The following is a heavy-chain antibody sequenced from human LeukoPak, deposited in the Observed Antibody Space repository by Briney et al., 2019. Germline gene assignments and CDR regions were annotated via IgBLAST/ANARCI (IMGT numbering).Heavy chain of an antibody. CDR1: GFTFSNYW. D-gene: IGHD6-13*01. J-gene: IGHJ6*02. V-gene: IGHV3-7*01. Sequence: GGSLRLSCEASGFTFSNYWMSWVRQAPGEGLEWVANIKQDGSEKSYVDSVKGRFTISRDNAKNSLYLQMDSLRAEDTAVYYCARGYFSSSGRGMDVWGQGTTVTVSS. CDR3: ARGYFSSSGRGMDV. CDR2: IKQDGSEK.